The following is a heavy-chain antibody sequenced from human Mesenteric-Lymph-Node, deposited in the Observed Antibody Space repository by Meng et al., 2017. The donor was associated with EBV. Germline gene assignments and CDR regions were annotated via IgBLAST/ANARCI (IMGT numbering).Heavy chain of an antibody. V-gene: IGHV1-69*06. D-gene: IGHD1-1*01. CDR1: GGTFSSYA. Sequence: QAPRVAAGAAVKKSGSSGKVSCKASGGTFSSYAIIWVRQDPGQGLEWMGGIIPIFGTANYAQKFQGRVTITADKSTSTAYMELSSLRSEDTAVYYCARDRGLERNDGIDYWGQGTLVTVSS. J-gene: IGHJ4*02. CDR2: IIPIFGTA. CDR3: ARDRGLERNDGIDY.